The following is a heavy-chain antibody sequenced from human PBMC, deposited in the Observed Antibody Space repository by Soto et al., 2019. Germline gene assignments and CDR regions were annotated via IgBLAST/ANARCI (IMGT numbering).Heavy chain of an antibody. D-gene: IGHD6-13*01. V-gene: IGHV3-23*01. CDR1: GFTFSSYA. CDR2: ISGSGGST. J-gene: IGHJ4*02. Sequence: GGSLRLSCAASGFTFSSYAMSWVRQAPGKGLEWVSAISGSGGSTYYADSVKGRFTISRDNSKNTLYLQMNSLRAEDTAVYYCAKDGRHSSRWYFNTYYFDYWGQGTLVTVSS. CDR3: AKDGRHSSRWYFNTYYFDY.